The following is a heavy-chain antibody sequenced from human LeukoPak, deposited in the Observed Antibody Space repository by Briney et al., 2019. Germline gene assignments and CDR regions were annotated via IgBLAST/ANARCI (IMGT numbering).Heavy chain of an antibody. Sequence: QTGGSLRLSCAAXGXXXXXYXXXXVXXAPXXXLEWVSYISGSGSNIYYADSXKXRFTISRDNAKHSLYLQMNSLRXEDTAVYYCXREKNYNGMDVWGQGTTVTVSS. V-gene: IGHV3-48*03. CDR2: ISGSGSNI. CDR1: GXXXXXYX. CDR3: XREKNYNGMDV. J-gene: IGHJ6*02.